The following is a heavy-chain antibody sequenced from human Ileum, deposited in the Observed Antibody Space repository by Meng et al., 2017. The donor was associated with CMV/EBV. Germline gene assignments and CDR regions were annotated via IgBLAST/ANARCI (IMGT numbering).Heavy chain of an antibody. CDR2: IKSDGTGI. CDR3: TRDYWGIPDY. J-gene: IGHJ4*02. CDR1: GITFSNYW. V-gene: IGHV3-74*01. D-gene: IGHD7-27*01. Sequence: EGQLWGSGGGLTPPGGSLRLSFAASGITFSNYWMQWVRQVPGKGLVWVSRIKSDGTGITYVDSVKGRFTISRDNAKNTLYLQMTNLRVDDTAVYYCTRDYWGIPDYWGQGTLVTVSS.